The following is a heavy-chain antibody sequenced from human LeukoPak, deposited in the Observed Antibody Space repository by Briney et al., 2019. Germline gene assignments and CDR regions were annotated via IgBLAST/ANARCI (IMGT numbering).Heavy chain of an antibody. J-gene: IGHJ4*02. CDR3: ARDLPGDGDTGDY. Sequence: SVKVSCKASGGTFSSYAISWVRQAPGQGLEWMGRIIPIFGTANYAQKFQGRVTITTDESTSTAYMELSSLRSEDTAVYYCARDLPGDGDTGDYWGQGTLVTVSS. CDR2: IIPIFGTA. V-gene: IGHV1-69*05. CDR1: GGTFSSYA. D-gene: IGHD4-17*01.